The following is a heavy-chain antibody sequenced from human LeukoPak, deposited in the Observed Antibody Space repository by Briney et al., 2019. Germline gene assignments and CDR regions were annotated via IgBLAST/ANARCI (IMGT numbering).Heavy chain of an antibody. J-gene: IGHJ6*02. CDR3: ARGGGDGYKMGYYGMDV. CDR1: GYTFTGYY. CDR2: IKPNSGGT. V-gene: IGHV1-2*02. D-gene: IGHD5-24*01. Sequence: ASVKVSCKASGYTFTGYYMHSVRQGPGQGPEWMGWIKPNSGGTNYAQKFQGGVTMTRDTSISTAYMELSRLRSGDTAVYYCARGGGDGYKMGYYGMDVWGQGTTVTVS.